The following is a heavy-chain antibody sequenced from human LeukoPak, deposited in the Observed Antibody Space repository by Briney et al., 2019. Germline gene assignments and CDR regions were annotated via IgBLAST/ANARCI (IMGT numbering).Heavy chain of an antibody. CDR2: ISYDGSNK. D-gene: IGHD1-26*01. J-gene: IGHJ2*01. Sequence: GGSLRLSCAASGFTFSSYAMHWVRQAPGKGLEWVAVISYDGSNKYYADSVRGRFTISRDNSKNTLDLQMDSLRAEDTAGYYCARDLRSRYFDLWGRGTLVAVSS. V-gene: IGHV3-30-3*01. CDR1: GFTFSSYA. CDR3: ARDLRSRYFDL.